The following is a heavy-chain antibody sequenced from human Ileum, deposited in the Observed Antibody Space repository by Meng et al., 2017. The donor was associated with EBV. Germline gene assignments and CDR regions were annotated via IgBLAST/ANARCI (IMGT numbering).Heavy chain of an antibody. D-gene: IGHD6-19*01. CDR3: ARDQENTSGWVREWFDY. J-gene: IGHJ4*02. Sequence: QGQVLQSGAEVRKVGDSLNVSYKASGYAFIGYYMHCMRQAPGQGLEWMALINPNSGGTEYAQEFQGRVTMTTDTSTSTAYMELRSLRSDDTAVYYCARDQENTSGWVREWFDYWGQGTLVTVSS. CDR2: INPNSGGT. V-gene: IGHV1-2*02. CDR1: GYAFIGYY.